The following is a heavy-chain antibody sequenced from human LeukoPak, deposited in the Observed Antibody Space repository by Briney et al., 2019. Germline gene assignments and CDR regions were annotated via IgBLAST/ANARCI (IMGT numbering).Heavy chain of an antibody. V-gene: IGHV3-23*01. CDR3: AKKGATTGDFDY. Sequence: LTGGSLRLACAASGFTFSNFLMTWVRQAPGKGPEWVSAISGSGGDTYYADSVKGRFTISRDNSKNTLYLQMNSLRAEDTAVYYCAKKGATTGDFDYWGQGTLVTVSS. J-gene: IGHJ4*02. CDR2: ISGSGGDT. D-gene: IGHD1-26*01. CDR1: GFTFSNFL.